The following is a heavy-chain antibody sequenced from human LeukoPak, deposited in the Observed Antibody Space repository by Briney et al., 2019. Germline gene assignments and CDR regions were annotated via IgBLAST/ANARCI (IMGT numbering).Heavy chain of an antibody. J-gene: IGHJ5*02. D-gene: IGHD3-22*01. CDR1: GYTFTSYD. V-gene: IGHV1-8*01. Sequence: ASVKVSCKASGYTFTSYDINWVRQATGQGLEWMGWMNPNSGNTGYAQKFQGRVTMTRDTSISTAYMELSRLRSDDTAVYYCAREGDYYDSSGYYQGWFDPWGQGTLVTVSS. CDR3: AREGDYYDSSGYYQGWFDP. CDR2: MNPNSGNT.